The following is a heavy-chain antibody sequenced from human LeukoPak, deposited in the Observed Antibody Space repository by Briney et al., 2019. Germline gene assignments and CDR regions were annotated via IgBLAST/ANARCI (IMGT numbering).Heavy chain of an antibody. CDR2: INPSGGST. J-gene: IGHJ4*02. Sequence: ASVKLSCKASGYIFTSHYMHWVRQAPGQGLEWMGLINPSGGSTSYAQKFQGRVTMTRDTSTSTVYMELSSLRSEDTAVYYCARDQGRFRPQQLVLGYWGQGTLVTVSS. CDR1: GYIFTSHY. V-gene: IGHV1-46*01. D-gene: IGHD6-13*01. CDR3: ARDQGRFRPQQLVLGY.